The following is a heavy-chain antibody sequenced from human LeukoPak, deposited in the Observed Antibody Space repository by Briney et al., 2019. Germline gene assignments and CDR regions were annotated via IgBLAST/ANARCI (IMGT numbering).Heavy chain of an antibody. J-gene: IGHJ5*02. V-gene: IGHV1-2*02. CDR1: GYSFTDYY. CDR3: ARADFIDAGPYLIGP. CDR2: INTKSGRT. D-gene: IGHD3-3*01. Sequence: ASLRVSCKTSGYSFTDYYIHWVRQAPGQGLEWMGWINTKSGRTSSARKFQGRVTMTRDPSITTAYLDMAWLTSDDTAIYFCARADFIDAGPYLIGPWGQGTLVTVSS.